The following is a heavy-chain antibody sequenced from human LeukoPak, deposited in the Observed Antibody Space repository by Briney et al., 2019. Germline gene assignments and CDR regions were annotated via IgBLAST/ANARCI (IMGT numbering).Heavy chain of an antibody. Sequence: ASVKVSCKASGYTFTGYYMHWVRQPPGQGLEWMGWISPNSGGTNYVQKFQGGVTMTRDTSITTAYMELSSLRSDDTAVYYCARVVGEYCSSTNCYASHYWGQGTLVTVSS. CDR1: GYTFTGYY. V-gene: IGHV1-2*02. J-gene: IGHJ4*02. D-gene: IGHD2-2*01. CDR2: ISPNSGGT. CDR3: ARVVGEYCSSTNCYASHY.